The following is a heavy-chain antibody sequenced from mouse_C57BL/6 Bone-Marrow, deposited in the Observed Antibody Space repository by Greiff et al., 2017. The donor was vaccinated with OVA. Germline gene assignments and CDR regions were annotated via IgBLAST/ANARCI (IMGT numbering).Heavy chain of an antibody. CDR2: IDPANGDT. V-gene: IGHV14-4*01. J-gene: IGHJ2*01. D-gene: IGHD2-5*01. CDR1: GFNITDDC. CDR3: TSDSNLDY. Sequence: EVKLMEPGAELVRPGASVKLSCKASGFNITDDCMHWVKQRPEQGLEWIGGIDPANGDTKYDSKFQGKATITADKSSNTAYMQLSSLASEAAAFYSSTSDSNLDYWGQGTTLTVSS.